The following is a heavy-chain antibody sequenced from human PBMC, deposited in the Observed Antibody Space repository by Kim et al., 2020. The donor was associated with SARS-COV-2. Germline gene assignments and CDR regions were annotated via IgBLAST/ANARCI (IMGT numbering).Heavy chain of an antibody. CDR1: GFTFSSYA. Sequence: GGSLRLSCAASGFTFSSYAMSWVRQAPGKGLEWVSAISGSGGSTYYADSVKGRFTISRDNSKNTLYLQMNSLRAEDTAVYYCAKGGGYCSSTSCYGDYWGQGTLVTVSS. CDR3: AKGGGYCSSTSCYGDY. D-gene: IGHD2-2*01. V-gene: IGHV3-23*01. CDR2: ISGSGGST. J-gene: IGHJ4*02.